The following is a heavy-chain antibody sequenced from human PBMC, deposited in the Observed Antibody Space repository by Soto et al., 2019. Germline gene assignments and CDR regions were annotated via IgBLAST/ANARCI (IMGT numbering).Heavy chain of an antibody. CDR1: GFTFSSYA. V-gene: IGHV3-23*01. D-gene: IGHD6-13*01. Sequence: EVQLLESGGGLVQPGGSLRLSCAASGFTFSSYAMTWVRQAPGKGLEWVSAISGSGGSTYYADSVKGRFTISRDNSKNELYLQMNSLRAEDTAVYYWAKAAYRSSWEDAFDIWGQGTMVTVSS. CDR3: AKAAYRSSWEDAFDI. CDR2: ISGSGGST. J-gene: IGHJ3*02.